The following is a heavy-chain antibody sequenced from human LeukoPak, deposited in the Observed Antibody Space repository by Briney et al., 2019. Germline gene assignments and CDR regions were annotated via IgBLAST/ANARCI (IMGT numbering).Heavy chain of an antibody. CDR3: AKSPPQSIVVVVPATPDLFDY. J-gene: IGHJ4*02. Sequence: GGSLRLSCAASGFTFSSYAMSWVRQAPGKGLEWVSAISGSGGSTYYADSVKGRFTISRDNSKNTLYLQMNSLRAEDTAVYYCAKSPPQSIVVVVPATPDLFDYWGQGTLVTVSS. CDR1: GFTFSSYA. V-gene: IGHV3-23*01. D-gene: IGHD2-15*01. CDR2: ISGSGGST.